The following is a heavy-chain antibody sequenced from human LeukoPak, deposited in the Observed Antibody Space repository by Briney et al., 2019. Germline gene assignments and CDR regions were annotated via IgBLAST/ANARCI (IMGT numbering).Heavy chain of an antibody. J-gene: IGHJ4*02. V-gene: IGHV1-2*06. CDR2: INPNSGGT. Sequence: ASVKVSCKASGYTFTRYYMHWVRQAPGQGLEWMGRINPNSGGTNYAQKFQGRVTMTRETSISTAYMELSRLRSDDTAVYYCARGCSGGSCPYPLDYWGQGTLVTVSS. CDR1: GYTFTRYY. CDR3: ARGCSGGSCPYPLDY. D-gene: IGHD2-15*01.